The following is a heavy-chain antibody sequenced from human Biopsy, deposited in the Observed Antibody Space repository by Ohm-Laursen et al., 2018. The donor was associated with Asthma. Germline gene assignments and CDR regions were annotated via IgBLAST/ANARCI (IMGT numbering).Heavy chain of an antibody. CDR1: GFTFSSYA. J-gene: IGHJ4*02. V-gene: IGHV3-23*01. CDR3: ATFPYGDYLPLDY. CDR2: ISGSGGST. D-gene: IGHD4-17*01. Sequence: SLRLSCAASGFTFSSYAMSWVRQAPGKGLEWVSAISGSGGSTYYAESVKGRFTISRDNSKNTLYLQMNSLRAEDTAVYYCATFPYGDYLPLDYWGQGTLVAVSS.